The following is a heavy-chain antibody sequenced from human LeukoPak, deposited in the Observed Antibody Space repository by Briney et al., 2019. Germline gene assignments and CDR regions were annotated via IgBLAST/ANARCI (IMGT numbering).Heavy chain of an antibody. CDR3: AKDRYYYDSSGYLDY. CDR1: GFTLSSYA. Sequence: PGGSLRLSCTASGFTLSSYAMSWVRQAPGEGLEWVSTISGSADNTNYAEAVKGRFTISRDNSKNTMYLQMNSLRAEDTAAYYCAKDRYYYDSSGYLDYWGQGTLVTVSS. D-gene: IGHD3-22*01. V-gene: IGHV3-23*01. J-gene: IGHJ4*02. CDR2: ISGSADNT.